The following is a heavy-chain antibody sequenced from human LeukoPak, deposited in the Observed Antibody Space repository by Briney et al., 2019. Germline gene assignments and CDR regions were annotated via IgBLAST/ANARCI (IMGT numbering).Heavy chain of an antibody. CDR1: GFTVSSNY. Sequence: GGSLRLSCAASGFTVSSNYMSWVRQAPGKGLEWVSVIYSGGSTYYADSVKGRFTISRDNSKNTLYLQMNSLRAEDTAVYYCAANLGSSWFQFDYWGQGTLVTVSS. D-gene: IGHD6-13*01. CDR2: IYSGGST. J-gene: IGHJ4*02. CDR3: AANLGSSWFQFDY. V-gene: IGHV3-53*01.